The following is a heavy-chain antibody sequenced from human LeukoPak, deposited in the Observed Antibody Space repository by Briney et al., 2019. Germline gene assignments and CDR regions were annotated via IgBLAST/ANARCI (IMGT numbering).Heavy chain of an antibody. D-gene: IGHD2-15*01. J-gene: IGHJ4*02. CDR3: ARPGYCSGGSCYFDY. V-gene: IGHV5-51*01. CDR2: IYPGDSDT. CDR1: GYSFTSYW. Sequence: GESLKISCKGSGYSFTSYWIGWVRQMPGKGLEWMGIIYPGDSDTRYSPSFQGQVTISADKSISTAYLQWSSLKASGTAMYYCARPGYCSGGSCYFDYWGQGTLVTVSS.